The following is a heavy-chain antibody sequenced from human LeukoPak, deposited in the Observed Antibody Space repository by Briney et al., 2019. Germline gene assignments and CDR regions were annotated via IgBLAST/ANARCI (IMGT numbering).Heavy chain of an antibody. CDR2: IRQDGSEK. D-gene: IGHD3-22*01. V-gene: IGHV3-7*01. J-gene: IGHJ4*02. CDR1: GFTLRSYW. CDR3: ARIPYYYDSSGGMGY. Sequence: GGSLRLSCAASGFTLRSYWMTWVRQAPGKGLEWVANIRQDGSEKYYVDSVKGRFTISRDNAKNSLYLQMNSLRVEDTAVYYCARIPYYYDSSGGMGYWGQGTLVTVSS.